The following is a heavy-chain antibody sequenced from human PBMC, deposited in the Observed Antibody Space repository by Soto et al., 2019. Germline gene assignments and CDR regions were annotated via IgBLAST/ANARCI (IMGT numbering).Heavy chain of an antibody. CDR1: GGSISSGDYY. CDR3: ARGGYYDKNFDC. D-gene: IGHD3-22*01. Sequence: SETLSLTCSVSGGSISSGDYYWSWIRQPPGKGLEWIGYIYYSGSAYYNPSLKSRVTISVDTSKNQFSLKLSSVTAADTAVYYCARGGYYDKNFDCWGKGTLVTVSS. CDR2: IYYSGSA. J-gene: IGHJ4*02. V-gene: IGHV4-30-4*01.